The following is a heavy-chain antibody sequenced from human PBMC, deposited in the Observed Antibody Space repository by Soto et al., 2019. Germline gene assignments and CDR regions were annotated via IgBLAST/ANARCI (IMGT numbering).Heavy chain of an antibody. Sequence: SLKISCAASGFTFDDYAMHWVRQAPGKGLEWVSGISWNSGSIGYADSVKGRFTISRDNAKNSLYLQMNSLRAEDTALYYCAKDHRDYDILTYDAFDIWGQGTMVTVSS. CDR1: GFTFDDYA. CDR3: AKDHRDYDILTYDAFDI. J-gene: IGHJ3*02. V-gene: IGHV3-9*01. D-gene: IGHD3-9*01. CDR2: ISWNSGSI.